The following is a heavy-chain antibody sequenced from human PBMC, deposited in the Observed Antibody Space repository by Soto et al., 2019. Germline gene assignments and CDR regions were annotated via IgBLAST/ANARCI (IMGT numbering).Heavy chain of an antibody. CDR2: IYYSGST. CDR1: GGSISSYY. D-gene: IGHD5-12*01. CDR3: ARDRGYDGYYYNGMDV. V-gene: IGHV4-59*01. J-gene: IGHJ6*02. Sequence: PSETLSLTCTVSGGSISSYYWSWIRQPPGKGLEWIGYIYYSGSTNYNPSLKSRVTISVDTSKNQFSLKLSSVTAADTAVYYCARDRGYDGYYYNGMDVWGQGTTVTVSS.